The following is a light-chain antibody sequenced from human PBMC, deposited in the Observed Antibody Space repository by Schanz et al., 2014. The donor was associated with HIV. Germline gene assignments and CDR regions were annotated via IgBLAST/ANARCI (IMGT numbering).Light chain of an antibody. CDR3: CSYAGSSTWV. Sequence: QSALAQPASVSGSPGQSITISCTGTSSDVGGYNYVSWYQQRPGKAPKLMIYDVTKRPSGVPDRFSGSKSGNTASLTISGLQAEDEADYYCCSYAGSSTWVFGGGTKLTVL. CDR2: DVT. V-gene: IGLV2-23*02. CDR1: SSDVGGYNY. J-gene: IGLJ3*02.